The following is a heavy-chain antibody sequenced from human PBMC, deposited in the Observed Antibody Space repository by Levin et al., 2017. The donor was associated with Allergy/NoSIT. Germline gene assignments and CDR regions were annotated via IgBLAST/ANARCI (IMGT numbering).Heavy chain of an antibody. Sequence: PGGSLRLSCAASGFAFSNYGMHWVRQAPGKGLEWVALISFDGNNEYYADSVRGRFIISRDNSKNTLYLQMSRLRADDTAVYYCAKLCGGDCHLYFEGMDVWGQGTTVTVSS. CDR2: ISFDGNNE. CDR1: GFAFSNYG. D-gene: IGHD2-21*02. CDR3: AKLCGGDCHLYFEGMDV. V-gene: IGHV3-30*18. J-gene: IGHJ6*02.